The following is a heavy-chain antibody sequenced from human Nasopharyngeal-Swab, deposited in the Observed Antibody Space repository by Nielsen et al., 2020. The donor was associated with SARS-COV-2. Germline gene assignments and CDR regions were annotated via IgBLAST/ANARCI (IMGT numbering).Heavy chain of an antibody. D-gene: IGHD4-17*01. CDR2: MNPDSGNT. CDR1: GGTFTSYD. V-gene: IGHV1-8*01. Sequence: ASVKVSCKASGGTFTSYDVNWVRQATGQGLEWMGWMNPDSGNTDYAQTFQGRVTMTRDTSISTAYMELSSLRSEDTAVYYCARRYRSYGDYAFDYWGQGTLVTVSS. J-gene: IGHJ4*02. CDR3: ARRYRSYGDYAFDY.